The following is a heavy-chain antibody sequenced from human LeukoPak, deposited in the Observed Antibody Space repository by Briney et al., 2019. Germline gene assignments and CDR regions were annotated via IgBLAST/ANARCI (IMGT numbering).Heavy chain of an antibody. D-gene: IGHD5-12*01. V-gene: IGHV3-53*01. CDR2: IYSGGTT. CDR1: GFTVSSNH. CDR3: ARAANGYDH. J-gene: IGHJ4*02. Sequence: PGGSLRLSCAASGFTVSSNHMSWVRQAPGKGLEWVSLIYSGGTTYYADSVKGRFTISRDNSKNTLYLQMNSLRAEDTAVYYCARAANGYDHWGQGTLVTVSS.